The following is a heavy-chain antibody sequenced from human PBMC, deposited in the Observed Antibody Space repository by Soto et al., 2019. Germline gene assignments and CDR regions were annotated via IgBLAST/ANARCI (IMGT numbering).Heavy chain of an antibody. CDR1: GFSFSDSD. CDR3: ARAYTGRLPRRADYYYALDV. D-gene: IGHD2-15*01. Sequence: HPGGSLRLSCTASGFSFSDSDMHWVRQAPGKGLEWVSTIGAARDPYYTASVKHRFTNSRENARNSMFLQMNSGTVGDTAVYYCARAYTGRLPRRADYYYALDVWGQGIMVTVS. J-gene: IGHJ6*02. CDR2: IGAARDP. V-gene: IGHV3-13*05.